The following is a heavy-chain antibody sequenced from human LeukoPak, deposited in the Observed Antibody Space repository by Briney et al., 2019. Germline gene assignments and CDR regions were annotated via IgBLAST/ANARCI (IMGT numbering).Heavy chain of an antibody. D-gene: IGHD2-21*01. Sequence: SETLSLTCAVYGGSFSGYYWSWIRQPPGKGLEWIGEINHSGSTNYNPSLKSRVTISVDTSKNQFSLKLSSVTAADTAVYYCARLLGNQHLLRWGNWFDPWGQGTLVTVSS. V-gene: IGHV4-34*01. J-gene: IGHJ5*02. CDR1: GGSFSGYY. CDR2: INHSGST. CDR3: ARLLGNQHLLRWGNWFDP.